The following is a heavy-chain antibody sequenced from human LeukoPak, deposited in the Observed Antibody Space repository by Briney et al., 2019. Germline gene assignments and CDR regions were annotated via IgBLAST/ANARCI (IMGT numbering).Heavy chain of an antibody. Sequence: GGSLRLSCAASGFTFSSYAMSWVRQAPGKGLEWVAFIRSDGSIKYYADSVKGRFTISRDNSKNTLYLQMNSLRAEDAAVYYCARGVGERWPVDYWGQGTLVTVSS. V-gene: IGHV3-30*02. D-gene: IGHD1-26*01. CDR1: GFTFSSYA. CDR3: ARGVGERWPVDY. J-gene: IGHJ4*02. CDR2: IRSDGSIK.